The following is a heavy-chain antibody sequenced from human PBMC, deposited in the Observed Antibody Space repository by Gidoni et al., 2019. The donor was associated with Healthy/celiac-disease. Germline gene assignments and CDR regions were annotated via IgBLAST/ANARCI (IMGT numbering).Heavy chain of an antibody. V-gene: IGHV2-5*02. D-gene: IGHD3-10*01. CDR3: SRLWFGEFFDY. CDR1: GFSLSTSCMG. CDR2: IDWDDDK. J-gene: IGHJ4*02. Sequence: QINLKESGPTLVKPTQNLTMTCTFSGFSLSTSCMGVGWIRQHPGKALEWLALIDWDDDKRYSPSLKRRLTITKYTSNHQVVLTMTNMDPVYTATSFCSRLWFGEFFDYWGQGTLFTVSS.